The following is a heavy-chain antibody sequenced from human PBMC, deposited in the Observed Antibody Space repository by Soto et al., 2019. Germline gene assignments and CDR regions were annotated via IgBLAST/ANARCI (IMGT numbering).Heavy chain of an antibody. CDR1: GGSFSGYY. J-gene: IGHJ5*01. CDR3: ARDTAYSSGWYRARSFDS. D-gene: IGHD6-19*01. Sequence: SETLSLTCAVYGGSFSGYYWSWIRQPPGKGLEWIGEINHSGSTNYNPSLKSRVTVSVDTSKNQFSLKLSSVTAADTSVYYCARDTAYSSGWYRARSFDSWGQGTLVTVSS. CDR2: INHSGST. V-gene: IGHV4-34*01.